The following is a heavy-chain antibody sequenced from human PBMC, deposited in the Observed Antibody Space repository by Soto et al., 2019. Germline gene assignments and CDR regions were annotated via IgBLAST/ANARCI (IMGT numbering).Heavy chain of an antibody. V-gene: IGHV1-69*01. Sequence: QVQLVQSGAEVKKPGSSVKVSCKASGGTFSSYAISSVRQAPGQGLEWMGGIIPIFGTANYAQKFQGRVTITADESTSTAYMELSSLRSEDTAVYYCARDTYDSSGYYYGGAFDIWGQGTMVTVSS. CDR3: ARDTYDSSGYYYGGAFDI. CDR1: GGTFSSYA. D-gene: IGHD3-22*01. CDR2: IIPIFGTA. J-gene: IGHJ3*02.